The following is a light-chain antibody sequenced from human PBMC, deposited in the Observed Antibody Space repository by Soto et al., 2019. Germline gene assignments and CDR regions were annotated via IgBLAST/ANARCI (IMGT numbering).Light chain of an antibody. CDR3: QHYNIYSYP. CDR1: QTISSW. J-gene: IGKJ1*01. Sequence: DIQMTQSPSTLSGSVGDRVTITCRASQTISSWLAWYQQKPGKAPKLLIYKASTLKSGVPSRFSGSGSGTEFNLTISSLQPDAFATYYCQHYNIYSYPFGQGTKVALK. V-gene: IGKV1-5*03. CDR2: KAS.